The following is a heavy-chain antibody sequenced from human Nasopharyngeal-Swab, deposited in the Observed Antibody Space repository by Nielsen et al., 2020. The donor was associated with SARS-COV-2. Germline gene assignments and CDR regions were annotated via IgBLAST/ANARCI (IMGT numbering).Heavy chain of an antibody. Sequence: ASVKVSCKASGYTFTSYGISWVRQAPGQGLEWMGWISAYNGNTNYAQKLQGRVTMTTDTSTSTAYIELRSLRSDDTAVYYCASAYYDILTGRGHDAFDIWGQGTMVTVSS. CDR2: ISAYNGNT. V-gene: IGHV1-18*01. J-gene: IGHJ3*02. CDR1: GYTFTSYG. CDR3: ASAYYDILTGRGHDAFDI. D-gene: IGHD3-9*01.